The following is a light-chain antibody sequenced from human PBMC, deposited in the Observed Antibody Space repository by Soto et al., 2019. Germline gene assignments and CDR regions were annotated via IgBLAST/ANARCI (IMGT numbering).Light chain of an antibody. CDR2: TAS. Sequence: DIEMTQSPSSLSAYVGDRVTITCRASEVINSYLAWYQQKPGKVPKLLIYTASTLQSGVPSRFSGSGSGTDFTLTISSLQPEDVATYYCQKYNSAPWAFGQVTKVEIK. CDR1: EVINSY. J-gene: IGKJ1*01. CDR3: QKYNSAPWA. V-gene: IGKV1-27*01.